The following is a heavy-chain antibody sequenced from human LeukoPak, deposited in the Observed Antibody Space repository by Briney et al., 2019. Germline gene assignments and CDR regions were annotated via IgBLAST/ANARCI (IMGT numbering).Heavy chain of an antibody. CDR3: ARTGNTAVPPYFDY. D-gene: IGHD3-10*01. CDR2: IYNSGST. J-gene: IGHJ4*02. Sequence: SETLSLTCAVSGYSISSGYYWGWIRQPPGKGLEWIGTIYNSGSTYYNPSLNSRVTMSIDTSKNQFSLKLSSVTAADTAVYYCARTGNTAVPPYFDYWGQGALVTASS. V-gene: IGHV4-38-2*01. CDR1: GYSISSGYY.